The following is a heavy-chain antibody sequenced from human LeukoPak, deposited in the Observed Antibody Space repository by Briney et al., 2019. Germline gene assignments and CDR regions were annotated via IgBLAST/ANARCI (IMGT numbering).Heavy chain of an antibody. D-gene: IGHD2-2*01. CDR3: AKDIVLIPPAAFDY. CDR1: GFTFTNYA. CDR2: TSGSGDDT. Sequence: TGGSLRLSCAASGFTFTNYAMSWVRRAPGKGLEWVSTTSGSGDDTYYADSVKGRFTISRDNSKNTLFLQMNSLRADDTAIYYCAKDIVLIPPAAFDYWGRGTLVTVSS. V-gene: IGHV3-23*01. J-gene: IGHJ4*02.